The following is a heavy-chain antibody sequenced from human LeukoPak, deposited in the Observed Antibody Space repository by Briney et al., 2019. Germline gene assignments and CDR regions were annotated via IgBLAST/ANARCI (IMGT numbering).Heavy chain of an antibody. J-gene: IGHJ1*01. CDR1: GYTFSSYY. CDR2: INPSGGST. Sequence: ASVKVSCKASGYTFSSYYIHWVRQAPGQGLEWMGIINPSGGSTTYAQKFQGRVTMTRDTSTSTVYMELSSLRSEDTAVYYCARALGTTAEAPGDFQHWGQGTLVTVSS. V-gene: IGHV1-46*01. CDR3: ARALGTTAEAPGDFQH. D-gene: IGHD6-19*01.